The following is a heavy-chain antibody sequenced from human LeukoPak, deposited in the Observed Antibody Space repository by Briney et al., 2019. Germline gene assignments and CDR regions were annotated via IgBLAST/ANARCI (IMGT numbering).Heavy chain of an antibody. CDR2: IIPIFGTA. Sequence: SVKVSCKASGGTFSSYAISWVRQAPGQGLEWMGGIIPIFGTANYAQKFQGRVTITADESTSTAYMELSSLRSDDTAVYYCARDLDPFPSDILTGSDYWGQGTLVTVSS. CDR1: GGTFSSYA. V-gene: IGHV1-69*01. J-gene: IGHJ4*02. CDR3: ARDLDPFPSDILTGSDY. D-gene: IGHD3-9*01.